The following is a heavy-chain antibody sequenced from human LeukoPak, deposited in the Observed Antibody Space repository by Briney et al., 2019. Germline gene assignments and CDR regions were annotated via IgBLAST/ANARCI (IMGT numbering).Heavy chain of an antibody. J-gene: IGHJ6*03. V-gene: IGHV3-74*01. Sequence: PGGSLRLSCAASGFTFSSYWMHWVRQAPGKGLVWVSRINSDGSSTNYADSVKGRCTISRDNAKNTLYLQMNSLRAEDTAVYYCARSGGLDGSYFNYMDVWGKGTTVTVSS. CDR3: ARSGGLDGSYFNYMDV. CDR1: GFTFSSYW. D-gene: IGHD3-10*01. CDR2: INSDGSST.